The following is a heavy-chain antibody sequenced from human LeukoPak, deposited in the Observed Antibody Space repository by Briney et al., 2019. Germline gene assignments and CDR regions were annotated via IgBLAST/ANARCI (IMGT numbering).Heavy chain of an antibody. J-gene: IGHJ6*02. CDR1: GFTFSSYA. Sequence: GGSLRLSCAASGFTFSSYAMSWVRQAPGKGLEWVSAISGSGGSTYYADSVKGRFTISRDNSKNTLYLQMNSLRAEDTAVYYCAKGAQADRYYYYYYGMDVRGQGTTVTVSS. CDR2: ISGSGGST. V-gene: IGHV3-23*01. CDR3: AKGAQADRYYYYYYGMDV. D-gene: IGHD1-14*01.